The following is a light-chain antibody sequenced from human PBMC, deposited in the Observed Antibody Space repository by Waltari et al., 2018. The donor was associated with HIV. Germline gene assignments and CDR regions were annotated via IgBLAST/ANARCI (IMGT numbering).Light chain of an antibody. V-gene: IGLV2-14*03. CDR3: SSYTSSSTLDV. CDR1: ISDVGDYNY. J-gene: IGLJ1*01. CDR2: DVS. Sequence: QSALTHPASVSGSPGQSITISCTGTISDVGDYNYVSRYQQHPGKAPKLMIYDVSNRPSGVSNRFSGSKSGNTASLTISGLQAEDEADYYCSSYTSSSTLDVFGTGTKVTVL.